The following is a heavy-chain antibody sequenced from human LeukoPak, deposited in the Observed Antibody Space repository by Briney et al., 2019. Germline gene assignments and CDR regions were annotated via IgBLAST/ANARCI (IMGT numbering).Heavy chain of an antibody. CDR2: IYYSGST. Sequence: SQTLSLTCTVSGGSISSGGYDWSWIRQHPGKGLEWIGYIYYSGSTYYNPSLKSRVTISVDTSKNQFSLKLSSVTAADTAVYYCARDMIAAAGTLGSYYGNWFVPWGQGTLVTVSS. CDR3: ARDMIAAAGTLGSYYGNWFVP. D-gene: IGHD6-13*01. V-gene: IGHV4-31*03. J-gene: IGHJ5*02. CDR1: GGSISSGGYD.